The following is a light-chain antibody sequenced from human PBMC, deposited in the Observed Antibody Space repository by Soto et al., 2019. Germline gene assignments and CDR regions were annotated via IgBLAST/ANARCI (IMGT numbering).Light chain of an antibody. CDR1: QTVSTY. CDR2: DAS. Sequence: EIVLTQSPVTLSLSPGDRATLSCRASQTVSTYLAWYQQKPGQAPRLLIYDASNRATGIPARFSGSGSGTDFTLTISRLETEDFAVYYCQQRNNWPPDITFGQGTRRDIK. CDR3: QQRNNWPPDIT. J-gene: IGKJ5*01. V-gene: IGKV3-11*01.